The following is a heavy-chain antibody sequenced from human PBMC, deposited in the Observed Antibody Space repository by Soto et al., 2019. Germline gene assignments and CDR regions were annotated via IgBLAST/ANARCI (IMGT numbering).Heavy chain of an antibody. CDR3: AANRGYNYYYGMDV. J-gene: IGHJ6*02. Sequence: PGGSLRLSCAASGFTFSSYAMSWVRQAPGKGLEWVSAISSSGGSTYYADSVKGRFTISRDNSKNTLYLQMNSLRAEDTAVYYCAANRGYNYYYGMDVWGQGTTVTVSS. D-gene: IGHD3-22*01. CDR2: ISSSGGST. V-gene: IGHV3-23*01. CDR1: GFTFSSYA.